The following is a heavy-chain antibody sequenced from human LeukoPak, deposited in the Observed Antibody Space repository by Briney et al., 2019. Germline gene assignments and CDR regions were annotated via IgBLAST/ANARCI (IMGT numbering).Heavy chain of an antibody. V-gene: IGHV4-34*01. J-gene: IGHJ6*03. D-gene: IGHD2-2*01. Sequence: PSETLSLTCAVYGGSFSGYYWSWIRQPPGKGLEWIGEINHSGSTNYNPSLKSRVTISVDTSKNQFSLKLSSVTASDTAVYYCARLSPGYCSSTSCYYYYYMDVWGKGTTVTISS. CDR1: GGSFSGYY. CDR2: INHSGST. CDR3: ARLSPGYCSSTSCYYYYYMDV.